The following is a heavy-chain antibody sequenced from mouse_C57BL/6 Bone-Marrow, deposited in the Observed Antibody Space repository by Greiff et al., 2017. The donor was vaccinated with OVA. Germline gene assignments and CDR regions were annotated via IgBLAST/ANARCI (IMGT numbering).Heavy chain of an antibody. D-gene: IGHD1-1*01. V-gene: IGHV14-3*01. CDR2: IDPANDTT. J-gene: IGHJ4*01. CDR3: ARGNFGSSFYAIDY. CDR1: GFNIKNTY. Sequence: EVQRVESVAELVRPGASVKLSCTASGFNIKNTYMLGVKQSPEQGRACIVSIDPANDTTKYAPKFQGKATMTADTSSNTAYLQLSSLSSEDTAVYCCARGNFGSSFYAIDYWGQGTSVTVSS.